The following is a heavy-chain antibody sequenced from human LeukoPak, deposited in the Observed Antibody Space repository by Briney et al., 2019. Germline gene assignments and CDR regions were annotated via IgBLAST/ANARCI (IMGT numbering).Heavy chain of an antibody. J-gene: IGHJ4*02. D-gene: IGHD6-6*01. Sequence: PSETLSLTCTVSGGSISSSSYYWGWIRQPPGKGLEWIGSIYYSGSTYYNPSLKSRVTISVDTSKNQFSLKLSSVTAADTAVYYCARPTPEQYSSSFTFDYWGQGTLVTVSS. V-gene: IGHV4-39*01. CDR1: GGSISSSSYY. CDR3: ARPTPEQYSSSFTFDY. CDR2: IYYSGST.